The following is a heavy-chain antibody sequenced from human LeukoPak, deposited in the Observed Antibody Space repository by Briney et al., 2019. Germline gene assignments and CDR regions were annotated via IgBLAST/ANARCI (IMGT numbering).Heavy chain of an antibody. CDR1: GFTFSSYG. J-gene: IGHJ4*02. CDR2: IWYDGSNK. Sequence: TGGSLRLSCAASGFTFSSYGMHWVRQAPGKGPEWVAVIWYDGSNKYYADSVKGRFTISRDNSKNTLYLQMNSLRAEDTAVYYCARDLDSSSWYFDYWGQGTLVTVSS. CDR3: ARDLDSSSWYFDY. V-gene: IGHV3-33*01. D-gene: IGHD6-13*01.